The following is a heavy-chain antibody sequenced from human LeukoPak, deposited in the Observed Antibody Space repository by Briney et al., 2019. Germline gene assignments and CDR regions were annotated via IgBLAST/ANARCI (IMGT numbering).Heavy chain of an antibody. D-gene: IGHD6-19*01. CDR1: GGSISSYY. CDR2: IYYSGST. CDR3: ARGITYSSGWYKDY. V-gene: IGHV4-59*01. Sequence: KPSETLSLTCTVSGGSISSYYWSWIRQHPGKGLEWIGYIYYSGSTNYNPSLKSRVTISVDTSKNQFSLKLSSVTAADTAVYYCARGITYSSGWYKDYWGQGTLVTVS. J-gene: IGHJ4*02.